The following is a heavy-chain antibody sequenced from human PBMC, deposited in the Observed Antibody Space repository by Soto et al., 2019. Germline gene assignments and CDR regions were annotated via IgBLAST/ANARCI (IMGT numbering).Heavy chain of an antibody. D-gene: IGHD3-10*01. CDR1: GFTFSSYG. Sequence: QVQLVESGGGVVQPGSSLRLSCAASGFTFSSYGMHWVRQAPGKGLEWVAVIWYDGSNKYYADSVKGRFTISRDNFKNTLYLQMNSLRAEDTAVYYCAREGPYGSGSSRYYFDYWGQGTLVTVSS. CDR3: AREGPYGSGSSRYYFDY. CDR2: IWYDGSNK. J-gene: IGHJ4*02. V-gene: IGHV3-33*01.